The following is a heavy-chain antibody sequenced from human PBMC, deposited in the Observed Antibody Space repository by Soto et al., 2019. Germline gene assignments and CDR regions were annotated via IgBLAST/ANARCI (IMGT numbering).Heavy chain of an antibody. D-gene: IGHD3-16*02. CDR1: GGSITTGDYY. Sequence: PSDTLSLTCTVSGGSITTGDYYWSWIRQPPGKGLEWIGYIYSTGNTYYSPSLKSRAAISIDTSKSHMSLKLSAVTAADTAVYYCARTRKDYVWGSYRLLDYWGQGTLVTVSS. CDR3: ARTRKDYVWGSYRLLDY. V-gene: IGHV4-30-4*02. J-gene: IGHJ4*02. CDR2: IYSTGNT.